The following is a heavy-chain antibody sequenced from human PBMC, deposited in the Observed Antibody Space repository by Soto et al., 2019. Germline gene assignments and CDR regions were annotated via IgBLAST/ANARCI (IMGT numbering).Heavy chain of an antibody. CDR3: ARSILYSGSYPFEY. D-gene: IGHD1-26*01. CDR2: IYPGDSDT. Sequence: GESLKISCKGSGYSFTSYWIGWVRQMPGKGLEWVGIIYPGDSDTRYSPSFQGHVTISADKSISTAYLQWSSLKAPDTAMYYCARSILYSGSYPFEYWGQGTLVTVSS. J-gene: IGHJ4*02. V-gene: IGHV5-51*01. CDR1: GYSFTSYW.